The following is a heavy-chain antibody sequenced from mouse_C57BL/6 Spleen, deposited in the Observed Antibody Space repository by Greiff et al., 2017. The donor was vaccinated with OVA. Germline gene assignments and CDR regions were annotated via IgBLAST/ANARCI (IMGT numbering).Heavy chain of an antibody. D-gene: IGHD2-2*01. V-gene: IGHV1-52*01. J-gene: IGHJ2*01. CDR2: IDPSDSET. CDR1: GYTFTSYW. CDR3: ARGLRRTGYYFDY. Sequence: QVQLQQPGAELVRPGSSVKLSCKASGYTFTSYWVHWVKQRPIQGLEWIGNIDPSDSETHYNQKFKDKATLTVDKSSSTAYMQLSSLTSEDSAVYYCARGLRRTGYYFDYWGQGTTLTVSS.